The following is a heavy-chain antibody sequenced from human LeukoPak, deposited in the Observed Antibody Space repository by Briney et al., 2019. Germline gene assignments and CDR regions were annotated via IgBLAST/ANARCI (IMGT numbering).Heavy chain of an antibody. D-gene: IGHD3-10*01. CDR1: GGSISSSSYY. Sequence: SETLSLTCTVSGGSISSSSYYWGWIRQPPGKGLEWIGSIYYSGSTYYNPSLKSRVTISVDTSKNQFSLKLSSVTAADTAVYYCARDVGYYGSGIYPWGQGTLVTVSS. CDR2: IYYSGST. J-gene: IGHJ5*02. V-gene: IGHV4-39*07. CDR3: ARDVGYYGSGIYP.